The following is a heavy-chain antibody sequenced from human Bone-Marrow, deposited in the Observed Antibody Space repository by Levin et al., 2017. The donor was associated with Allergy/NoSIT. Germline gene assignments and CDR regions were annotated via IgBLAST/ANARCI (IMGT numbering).Heavy chain of an antibody. J-gene: IGHJ3*02. V-gene: IGHV3-72*01. CDR2: IRDKTNSYTT. Sequence: GESLKISCGVSGLTFSDHYVDWVRQAPGKGLEWVGHIRDKTNSYTTEFAASLKGRFTISRDDSRNSVCLQMNSLQIEDTAVYYCRVGRTGFDIWGQGTMVTVSS. D-gene: IGHD3/OR15-3a*01. CDR3: RVGRTGFDI. CDR1: GLTFSDHY.